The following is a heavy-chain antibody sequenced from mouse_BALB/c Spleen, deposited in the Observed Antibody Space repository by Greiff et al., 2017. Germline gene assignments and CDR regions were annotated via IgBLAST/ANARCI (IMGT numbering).Heavy chain of an antibody. CDR1: GYTFTDYA. Sequence: QVQLKESGAELVRPGVSVKISCKGSGYTFTDYAMHWVKQSHAKSLEWIGVISTYYGDASYNQKFKGKATMTVDKSSSTAYMELARLTSEDSAIYYCAGSYGYDDAMDYWGQGTSVTVSS. D-gene: IGHD2-2*01. J-gene: IGHJ4*01. CDR3: AGSYGYDDAMDY. CDR2: ISTYYGDA. V-gene: IGHV1S137*01.